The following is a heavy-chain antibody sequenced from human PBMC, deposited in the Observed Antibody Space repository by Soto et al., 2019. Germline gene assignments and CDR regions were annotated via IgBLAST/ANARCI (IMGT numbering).Heavy chain of an antibody. CDR1: GFTFSSYA. CDR3: AKGLDRASLDF. J-gene: IGHJ4*02. V-gene: IGHV3-23*01. Sequence: GGSLRLSCAASGFTFSSYAMSWVRQAPGKGLEWVSGITGNSDDTYYADSVKGRFTISRDNSKNTLYLQMNSLRAEDTAIYYCAKGLDRASLDFWGQGALVTVSS. CDR2: ITGNSDDT. D-gene: IGHD1-1*01.